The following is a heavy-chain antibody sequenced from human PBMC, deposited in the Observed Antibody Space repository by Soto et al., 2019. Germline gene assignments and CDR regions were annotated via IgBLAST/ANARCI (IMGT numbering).Heavy chain of an antibody. CDR1: GLPFSSYA. CDR3: VKDDRILGRRYFDL. V-gene: IGHV3-23*01. Sequence: EEQLLESGGGLIQPGGSLRLACAASGLPFSSYAMPWVRQAPGKGLEWVSSISFSDGGTYYADSVKGRLTISRDNSKNTLFLQMNSLRVEDTAVYYFVKDDRILGRRYFDLWGRGTLVTVSS. CDR2: ISFSDGGT. J-gene: IGHJ2*01. D-gene: IGHD2-15*01.